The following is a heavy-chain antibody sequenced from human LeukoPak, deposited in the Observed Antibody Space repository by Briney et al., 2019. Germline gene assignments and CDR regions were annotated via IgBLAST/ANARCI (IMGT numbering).Heavy chain of an antibody. CDR2: ISGSGGST. Sequence: PGGSLRLSCAASGFTFSSYAMSWVRQAPGKGLEWVSAISGSGGSTYYADSVKGRFTISRDNSKNTLYLQMNSLRAEGTAVYYCAKDWDAHIVASLYYFDYWGQGTLVTVSS. V-gene: IGHV3-23*01. CDR1: GFTFSSYA. CDR3: AKDWDAHIVASLYYFDY. D-gene: IGHD5-12*01. J-gene: IGHJ4*02.